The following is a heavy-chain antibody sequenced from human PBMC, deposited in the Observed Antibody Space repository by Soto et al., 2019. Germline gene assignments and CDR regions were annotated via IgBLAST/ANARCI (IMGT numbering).Heavy chain of an antibody. D-gene: IGHD1-1*01. Sequence: QVQLVQSGAEVKKPGSSVKVSCKASGGTFSSYTLNWVRQARGQGLEWMGRIIPILDIADYAQKLQGRVTITADKSTNTAYMELSNLRSEDTAVYCCARVRDDHYYTMDVWGQGTTVTVSS. CDR1: GGTFSSYT. CDR2: IIPILDIA. J-gene: IGHJ6*02. V-gene: IGHV1-69*02. CDR3: ARVRDDHYYTMDV.